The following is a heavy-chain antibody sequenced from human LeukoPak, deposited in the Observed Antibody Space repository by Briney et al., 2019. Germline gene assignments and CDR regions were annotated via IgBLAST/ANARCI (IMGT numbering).Heavy chain of an antibody. V-gene: IGHV4-30-2*01. CDR2: IYHSGST. Sequence: PSETLSLTCAVSGGSISSGGYSWSWIRQPPGKGLEWIGYIYHSGSTYYNPSLKSRVTISVDRSKNQFSLKLSSVTAADTAVYYCARAKLGSSGSIDSWGQGTLVTVSS. CDR1: GGSISSGGYS. D-gene: IGHD3-22*01. CDR3: ARAKLGSSGSIDS. J-gene: IGHJ4*02.